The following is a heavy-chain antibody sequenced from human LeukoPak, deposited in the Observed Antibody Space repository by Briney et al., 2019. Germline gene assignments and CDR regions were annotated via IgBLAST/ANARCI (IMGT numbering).Heavy chain of an antibody. CDR2: INHSGST. V-gene: IGHV4-34*01. CDR3: ARGYGPGTPPLFDY. J-gene: IGHJ4*02. Sequence: PSETLSLTCAVYGGSFSGYYWSWIRQPPGKGLEWIGEINHSGSTNYNPSLKSRVTISVDTSKNQFSLKLSSVTAADTAVYYCARGYGPGTPPLFDYWGQGTLVTVSS. CDR1: GGSFSGYY. D-gene: IGHD3-10*01.